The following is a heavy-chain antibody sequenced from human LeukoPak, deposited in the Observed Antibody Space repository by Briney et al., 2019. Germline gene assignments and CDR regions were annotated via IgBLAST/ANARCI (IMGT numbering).Heavy chain of an antibody. CDR1: GLTFSSYW. J-gene: IGHJ5*02. CDR3: ALSNWFDP. V-gene: IGHV3-74*01. Sequence: GGSLRLSCAASGLTFSSYWMNWVRQAPGKGPVWVSRINGDGSTTNYADSVKGRFTISRDNAKNTLYLQMNSLRAEDTAIYYCALSNWFDPWGQGTLVTVSS. CDR2: INGDGSTT.